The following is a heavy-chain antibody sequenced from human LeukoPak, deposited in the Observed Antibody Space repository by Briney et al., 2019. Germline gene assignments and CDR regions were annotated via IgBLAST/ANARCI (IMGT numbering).Heavy chain of an antibody. CDR3: ASQQAELFDI. CDR2: ISYDGSNK. Sequence: PGGSLRLSCAASGFTFSSYAMHWVRQAPGKGLEWVAVISYDGSNKYYADSVKGRLIISRDNSKNTLYLQMNSLRAEDTAVYYCASQQAELFDIWGQGTMVTVSS. V-gene: IGHV3-30-3*01. J-gene: IGHJ3*02. D-gene: IGHD1-14*01. CDR1: GFTFSSYA.